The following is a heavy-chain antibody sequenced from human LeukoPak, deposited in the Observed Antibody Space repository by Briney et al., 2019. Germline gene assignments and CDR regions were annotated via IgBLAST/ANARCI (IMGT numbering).Heavy chain of an antibody. D-gene: IGHD6-13*01. CDR2: ISYDGSNK. CDR3: ASPAGSSWYFSDY. V-gene: IGHV3-30*01. Sequence: PGRSLRLSCAASGFTFSSYAMHWVRQAPGKGLEWVAVISYDGSNKYYADSVKGRFTISRDNSKNTLYLQMNSLRAEDTALYYCASPAGSSWYFSDYWGQGTLVTVSS. CDR1: GFTFSSYA. J-gene: IGHJ4*02.